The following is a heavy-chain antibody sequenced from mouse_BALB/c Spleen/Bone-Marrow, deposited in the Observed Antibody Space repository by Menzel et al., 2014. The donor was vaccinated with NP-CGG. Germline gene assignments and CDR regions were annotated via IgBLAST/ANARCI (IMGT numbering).Heavy chain of an antibody. CDR1: GYTFAYYT. Sequence: QVQLKESGAELARPGASVKMSCKASGYTFAYYTVHWVKQRPGQGLDWIGYINPSSGYTNYNQKFKDKATLTTDKSSSTAYMQLSSLKSEDSAVYYCAREFYGSWFAFWGQGTLVTVSA. D-gene: IGHD1-1*01. CDR2: INPSSGYT. CDR3: AREFYGSWFAF. J-gene: IGHJ3*01. V-gene: IGHV1-4*01.